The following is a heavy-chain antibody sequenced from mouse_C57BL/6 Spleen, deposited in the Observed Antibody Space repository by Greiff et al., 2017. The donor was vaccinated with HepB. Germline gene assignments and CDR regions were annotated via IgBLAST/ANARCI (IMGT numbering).Heavy chain of an antibody. CDR3: ASPPPLDYDYDFAY. V-gene: IGHV1-64*01. D-gene: IGHD2-4*01. Sequence: QVQLQQPGAELVKPGASVKLSCKASGYTFTSYWMHWVKQRPGQGLEWIGMIHPNSGSTNYNEKFKSKATLTVDKSSSTAYMQLSSLTSEDSAVYYCASPPPLDYDYDFAYWGQGTLVTVSA. J-gene: IGHJ3*01. CDR1: GYTFTSYW. CDR2: IHPNSGST.